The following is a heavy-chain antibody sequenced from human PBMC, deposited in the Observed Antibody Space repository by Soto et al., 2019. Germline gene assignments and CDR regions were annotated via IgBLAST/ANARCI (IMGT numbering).Heavy chain of an antibody. V-gene: IGHV3-15*07. CDR1: GFTFSNAW. D-gene: IGHD3-22*01. CDR2: IKSKTDGGTT. CDR3: TKAYYYDSRPQGYYYYGMDV. Sequence: PGGSLRLSCAASGFTFSNAWMNWVRQAPGKGLEWVGRIKSKTDGGTTDYAAPVKGRFTISRDDSKNTLYLQMNSLKTEDTAVYYCTKAYYYDSRPQGYYYYGMDVWGQGTTVTVSS. J-gene: IGHJ6*02.